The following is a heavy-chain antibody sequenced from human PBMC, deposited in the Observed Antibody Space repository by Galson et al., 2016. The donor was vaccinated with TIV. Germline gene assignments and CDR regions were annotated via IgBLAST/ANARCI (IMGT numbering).Heavy chain of an antibody. CDR3: ARGGGDGQKALTHFDH. J-gene: IGHJ4*02. Sequence: CAISGDSVSSKSAAWNWIRQSPSRGLEWLRRTYSRSRWYNEYAVSVRSRISINPDTSKNQFSLQLNSVTPEDTAIYYCARGGGDGQKALTHFDHWGQGTLVTVSS. V-gene: IGHV6-1*01. CDR1: GDSVSSKSAA. D-gene: IGHD5-24*01. CDR2: TYSRSRWYN.